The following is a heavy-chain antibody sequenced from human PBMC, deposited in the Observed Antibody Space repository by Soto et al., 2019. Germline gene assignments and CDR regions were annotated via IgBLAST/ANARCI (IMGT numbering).Heavy chain of an antibody. CDR2: IYYSGST. V-gene: IGHV4-39*01. D-gene: IGHD3-10*01. CDR1: GGTISSSSYY. CDR3: ARQKYGSGSYYDFDF. J-gene: IGHJ4*02. Sequence: QLQLQESGPGLVKPSETLSLTCTVSGGTISSSSYYWGWIRQPPGRGLEWIGIIYYSGSTYYNPSLKSRVTISVDTSKNQFSLRLSSVTAADTAVYYCARQKYGSGSYYDFDFWGQGTLVTVSS.